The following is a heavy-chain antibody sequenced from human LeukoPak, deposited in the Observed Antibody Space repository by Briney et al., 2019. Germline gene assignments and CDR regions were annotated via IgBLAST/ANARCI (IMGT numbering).Heavy chain of an antibody. CDR2: ISGSAHKI. J-gene: IGHJ4*02. CDR1: GITFSNYA. V-gene: IGHV3-23*01. Sequence: PGGSLRLSCVASGITFSNYAVSWVRQAPEKGLDWVSVISGSAHKIRYADSVKGRFTISRDNSKNTLYLQMNSLRAEDTAVYYCAREAKPYSGSYYLDYWGQGTLVTVSS. CDR3: AREAKPYSGSYYLDY. D-gene: IGHD1-26*01.